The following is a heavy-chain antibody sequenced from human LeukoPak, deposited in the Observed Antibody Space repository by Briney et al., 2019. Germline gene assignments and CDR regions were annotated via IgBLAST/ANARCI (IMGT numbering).Heavy chain of an antibody. Sequence: GGSLRLSCAASGFTFSSYWMHWVRQAPGKGLEWVAVISYDGSNKYYADSVKGRFTISRDSSKTTLYLQMNSLRAEDTAVYYCAKSGYTGSYYPAEIDSWGQGTLVTVSS. J-gene: IGHJ5*01. V-gene: IGHV3-30*18. CDR1: GFTFSSYW. CDR2: ISYDGSNK. CDR3: AKSGYTGSYYPAEIDS. D-gene: IGHD1-26*01.